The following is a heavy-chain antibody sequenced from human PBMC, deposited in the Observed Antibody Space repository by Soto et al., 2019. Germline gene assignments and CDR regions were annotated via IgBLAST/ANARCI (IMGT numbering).Heavy chain of an antibody. V-gene: IGHV4-34*01. J-gene: IGHJ3*02. Sequence: PSETLSLTCAVYGGSFSGYYWSWIRQPPGKGLEWIGEINHSGSTNYNPSLKSRVTISVDTSKNQFSLKLSSVTAADTAVYYCARDSSSWYDDAFDIWGQGKMVTVSS. CDR3: ARDSSSWYDDAFDI. D-gene: IGHD6-13*01. CDR1: GGSFSGYY. CDR2: INHSGST.